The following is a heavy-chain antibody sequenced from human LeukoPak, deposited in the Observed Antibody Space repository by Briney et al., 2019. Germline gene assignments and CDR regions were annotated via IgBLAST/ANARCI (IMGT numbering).Heavy chain of an antibody. V-gene: IGHV3-7*01. J-gene: IGHJ4*02. D-gene: IGHD3-22*01. CDR1: GFTFSGYW. CDR3: ARIGITNYHDSSGYFDY. Sequence: PGRSLRLSCAASGFTFSGYWMSWVRQAPGKGLEWVAHIKQDGSDKYYVDSVKGRFTISRDNAKNSLYLQMNSLRAEDTAVYYCARIGITNYHDSSGYFDYWGQGTLVTVSS. CDR2: IKQDGSDK.